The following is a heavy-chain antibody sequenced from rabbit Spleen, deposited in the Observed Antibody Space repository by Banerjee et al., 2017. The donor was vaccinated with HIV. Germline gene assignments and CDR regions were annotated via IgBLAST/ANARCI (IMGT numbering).Heavy chain of an antibody. CDR3: VRDSAGREDFNL. D-gene: IGHD4-2*01. Sequence: QEQLKESGGDLVKPGASLTLTCKASGIDFSDYYYMCWVRQAPGKGLEWIGCIYTDDDLITYYASWVNGRFTISKTSSTTMTLQMTSLTAADTATYFCVRDSAGREDFNLWGQGTLVTIS. V-gene: IGHV1S45*01. CDR1: GIDFSDYYY. J-gene: IGHJ4*01. CDR2: IYTDDDLIT.